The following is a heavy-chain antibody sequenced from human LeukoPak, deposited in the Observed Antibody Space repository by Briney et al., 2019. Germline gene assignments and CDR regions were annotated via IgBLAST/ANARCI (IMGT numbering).Heavy chain of an antibody. J-gene: IGHJ4*02. V-gene: IGHV4-34*01. CDR1: GGSFSGYY. CDR3: ARGRNPTPYDSSGYPTRYFDY. D-gene: IGHD3-22*01. CDR2: INHSGST. Sequence: PSETLSLTCAVYGGSFSGYYWSWLRQPPGKGLEWIGEINHSGSTNYNPSLKSRVTISVDTSKNQFSLKLSSVTAADTAVYYCARGRNPTPYDSSGYPTRYFDYWGQGTLVTVSS.